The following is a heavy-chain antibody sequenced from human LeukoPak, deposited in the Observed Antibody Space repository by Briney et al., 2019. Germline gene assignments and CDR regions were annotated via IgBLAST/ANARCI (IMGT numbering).Heavy chain of an antibody. CDR1: GFTFSSYW. Sequence: GGSLRLSCAGSGFTFSSYWMSWVRQAPGKGLEWVASINQDKRQIQYVGSVKGRFTISRDNAKSSLFLQMNSLRVEDTAVYYCARLRDDVTKFDSWGQGTLVTVS. D-gene: IGHD2-8*01. V-gene: IGHV3-7*01. CDR3: ARLRDDVTKFDS. J-gene: IGHJ4*02. CDR2: INQDKRQI.